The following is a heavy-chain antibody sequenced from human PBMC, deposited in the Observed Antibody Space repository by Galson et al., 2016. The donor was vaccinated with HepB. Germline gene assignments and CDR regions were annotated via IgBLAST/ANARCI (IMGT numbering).Heavy chain of an antibody. CDR3: ARDFLGVVAAVTFDH. V-gene: IGHV1-3*01. CDR2: INAGSGDT. Sequence: SVKVSCKASGFTFTTYAIYWVRQAPGQGLEWMGWINAGSGDTKYSQTFQSRVTFTRDTSASTAYMDLSSLRSEDTAVYFCARDFLGVVAAVTFDHWGQGTLVTVPS. J-gene: IGHJ4*02. CDR1: GFTFTTYA. D-gene: IGHD6-25*01.